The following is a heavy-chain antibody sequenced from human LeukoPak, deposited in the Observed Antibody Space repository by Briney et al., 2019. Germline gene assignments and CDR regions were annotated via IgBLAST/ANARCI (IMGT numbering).Heavy chain of an antibody. V-gene: IGHV3-23*01. J-gene: IGHJ4*02. CDR2: ISGSGGST. CDR1: GINLCSYS. Sequence: GSLRLSCAASGINLCSYSMNWVRPAPGKGLEWVSAISGSGGSTHYADSVKGRFTISRDNSKNTLYLQMNSLRAEDTAVYYCANPLLRGGLWGQGTLVTVSS. CDR3: ANPLLRGGL. D-gene: IGHD2-15*01.